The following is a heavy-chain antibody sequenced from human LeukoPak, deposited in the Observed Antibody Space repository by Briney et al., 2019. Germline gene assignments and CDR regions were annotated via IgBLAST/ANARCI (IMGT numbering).Heavy chain of an antibody. CDR1: GGSISSSSYY. D-gene: IGHD3-10*01. CDR3: ARVTMVRGVSYNWFDP. CDR2: IYYSGST. V-gene: IGHV4-39*01. J-gene: IGHJ5*02. Sequence: SETLSLTCTVSGGSISSSSYYWGWIRQPPGKGLEWIGCIYYSGSTYYNPSLKSRVTISVDTSKNQFSLKLSSVTAADTAVYYCARVTMVRGVSYNWFDPWGQGTLVTVSS.